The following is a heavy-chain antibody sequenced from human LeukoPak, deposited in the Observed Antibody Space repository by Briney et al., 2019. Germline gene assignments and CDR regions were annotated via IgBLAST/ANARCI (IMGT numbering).Heavy chain of an antibody. J-gene: IGHJ4*02. Sequence: GRSLTLSCALSASTFNNYGMHWVRPAPHEGLEWVAFIRYDGSNKYYADSVKGRFTISRDSSKNTLYLQMNSLRAEDTAVYYCAKDHGGHLFDYWGQGTLVTVSS. CDR1: ASTFNNYG. CDR3: AKDHGGHLFDY. V-gene: IGHV3-30*02. CDR2: IRYDGSNK. D-gene: IGHD4-23*01.